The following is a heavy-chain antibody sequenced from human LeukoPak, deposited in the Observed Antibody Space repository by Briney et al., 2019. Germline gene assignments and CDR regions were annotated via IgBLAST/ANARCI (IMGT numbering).Heavy chain of an antibody. CDR2: MNPNSGNT. D-gene: IGHD6-13*01. CDR1: GYTFTSYD. Sequence: VKVSCKASGYTFTSYDINWVRQATGQGLEWMGWMNPNSGNTGYAQKFQGRVTMTRNTSISTAYMELSSLRSEDTAVYYCAREGVSWYSYGMDVWGQGTTVTVSS. J-gene: IGHJ6*02. V-gene: IGHV1-8*01. CDR3: AREGVSWYSYGMDV.